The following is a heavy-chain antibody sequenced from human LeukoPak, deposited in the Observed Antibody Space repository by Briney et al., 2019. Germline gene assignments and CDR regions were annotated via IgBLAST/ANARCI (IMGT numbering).Heavy chain of an antibody. D-gene: IGHD6-19*01. CDR2: IYYSGST. V-gene: IGHV4-59*01. CDR1: GGSISSYY. CDR3: ARGYGSGWYRDPLNWFDP. J-gene: IGHJ5*02. Sequence: SETLSLTCTVSGGSISSYYWSWIRQPPGKGLEWIGYIYYSGSTNYNPSLKSRVTISVDTSKNQFSLKLSSVTAADTAVYYCARGYGSGWYRDPLNWFDPWGQGTLVTVSS.